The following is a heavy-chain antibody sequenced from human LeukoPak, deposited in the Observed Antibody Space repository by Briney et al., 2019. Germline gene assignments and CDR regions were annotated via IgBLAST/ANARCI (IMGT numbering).Heavy chain of an antibody. J-gene: IGHJ6*03. V-gene: IGHV4-38-2*02. D-gene: IGHD3-3*01. CDR3: ARLVRYYDSNFYYYYMDV. CDR1: GYSISSGYY. Sequence: SETLSLTCTVSGYSISSGYYWGWIRQPPGKGLEWIGSVYHSGSTYYNPSLKSRVTISVDTSKNQFSLKLSSVTAADTAVYYCARLVRYYDSNFYYYYMDVWGKGTTVTISS. CDR2: VYHSGST.